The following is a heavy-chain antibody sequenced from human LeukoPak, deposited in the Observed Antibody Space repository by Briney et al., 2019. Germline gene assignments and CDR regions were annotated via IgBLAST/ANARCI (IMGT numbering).Heavy chain of an antibody. D-gene: IGHD6-19*01. Sequence: ASVKVSCKASGYTFTSYYMHWLRQAPGQGLEWMGIINPSGGNTNYAQKFQGRVTMTRDTSTSTVFMEVNSLRSEDTAMYYCAREGPGSGCFFDYWGQGTLVTVSS. CDR1: GYTFTSYY. J-gene: IGHJ4*02. V-gene: IGHV1-46*01. CDR3: AREGPGSGCFFDY. CDR2: INPSGGNT.